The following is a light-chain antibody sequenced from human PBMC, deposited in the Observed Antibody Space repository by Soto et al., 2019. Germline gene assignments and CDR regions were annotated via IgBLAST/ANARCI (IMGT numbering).Light chain of an antibody. J-gene: IGKJ3*01. CDR3: QQRSNWQFT. Sequence: EIVLTQSPATLSLSPGERATLSCRASKSVSSYLAWYQQKPGQAPRLLIYDASNRATGIPARFSGSGSGTDFTLTISSLEPEDFAVYYCQQRSNWQFTFGPGTKVDIK. CDR1: KSVSSY. CDR2: DAS. V-gene: IGKV3-11*01.